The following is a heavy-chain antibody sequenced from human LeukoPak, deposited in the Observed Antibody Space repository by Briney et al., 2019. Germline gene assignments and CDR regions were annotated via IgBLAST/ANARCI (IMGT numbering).Heavy chain of an antibody. J-gene: IGHJ5*02. CDR1: GGSFSGYY. D-gene: IGHD2-2*01. Sequence: SETLSLTCAVYGGSFSGYYWSWIRQPPGKGLERIGEINHSGSTNYNPSLKSRVTISVDTSKNQFSLKLSSVTAADTAVYYCASQRLGYCSSTSCHNWFDPWGQGTLVTVSS. CDR3: ASQRLGYCSSTSCHNWFDP. V-gene: IGHV4-34*01. CDR2: INHSGST.